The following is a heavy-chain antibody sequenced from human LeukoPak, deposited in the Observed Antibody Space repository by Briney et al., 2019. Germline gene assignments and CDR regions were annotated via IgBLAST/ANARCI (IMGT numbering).Heavy chain of an antibody. V-gene: IGHV3-74*01. CDR3: ARDALGGRTKFDS. J-gene: IGHJ4*01. Sequence: GGSLRLSCVASGFTFSSHWMHWVRQVPGKGLMWVSRINGDGSRIHYGDSVKGRFTISRDNAKNTLYLQMTSLRGDNTAIYFCARDALGGRTKFDSWGHGSLVTVSS. D-gene: IGHD3-16*01. CDR2: INGDGSRI. CDR1: GFTFSSHW.